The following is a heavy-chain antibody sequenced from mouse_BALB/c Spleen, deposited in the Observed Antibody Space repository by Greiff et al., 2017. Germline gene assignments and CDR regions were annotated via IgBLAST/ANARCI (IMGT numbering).Heavy chain of an antibody. CDR1: GYTFTNYW. CDR2: IYPGGGYT. CDR3: ASRRNYAMDY. J-gene: IGHJ4*01. V-gene: IGHV1-63*02. Sequence: QVQLKESGPELEKPGASVKISCKASGYTFTNYWLGWVKQRPGHGLEWIGDIYPGGGYTNYNEKFKGKATLTADTSSSTAYMQLSSLTSEDSAVYFCASRRNYAMDYWGQGTSVTVSS.